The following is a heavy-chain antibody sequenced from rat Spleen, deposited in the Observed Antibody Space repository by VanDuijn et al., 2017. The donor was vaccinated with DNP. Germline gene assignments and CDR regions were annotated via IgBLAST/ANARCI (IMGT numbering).Heavy chain of an antibody. V-gene: IGHV5-58*01. Sequence: EVQLVETGGGLVQPGRSLKLSCVASGFTFSSFWMFWVRQAPKKGLEWVAAISPSGSRTYYPDSVKGRFTISRDNAKNTLYLQMNSLRSEDTATYYCATHNYGGFSDNWFAYWGQGTLVTVSS. CDR2: ISPSGSRT. J-gene: IGHJ3*01. D-gene: IGHD1-11*01. CDR3: ATHNYGGFSDNWFAY. CDR1: GFTFSSFW.